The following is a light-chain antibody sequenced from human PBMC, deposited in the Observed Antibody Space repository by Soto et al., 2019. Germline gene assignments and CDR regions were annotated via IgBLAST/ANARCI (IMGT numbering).Light chain of an antibody. Sequence: EIVLTQSPATLSSFPGDRVTLSCRASQYINTRLAWYQHRPGQAPRLLIYQTSIRATGIPDRFSGSGSGTDFTLTISRVEPEDFAVYYCQQYGSSPRTFGQGTKVDIK. V-gene: IGKV3-20*01. CDR2: QTS. J-gene: IGKJ1*01. CDR1: QYINTR. CDR3: QQYGSSPRT.